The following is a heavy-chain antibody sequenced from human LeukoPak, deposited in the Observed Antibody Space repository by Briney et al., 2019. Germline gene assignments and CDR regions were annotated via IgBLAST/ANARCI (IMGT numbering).Heavy chain of an antibody. Sequence: PSQTLSLTCTVSGGSISSGGYYWSWIRQPPGKGLEWIGSIYYSGSTYYNPSLKSRVTISVDTSKNQFSLKLSSVTAADTAVYYCARDGSGSRYYYDSSPLGWGQGTLVTVSS. D-gene: IGHD3-22*01. V-gene: IGHV4-39*07. CDR1: GGSISSGGYY. J-gene: IGHJ4*02. CDR3: ARDGSGSRYYYDSSPLG. CDR2: IYYSGST.